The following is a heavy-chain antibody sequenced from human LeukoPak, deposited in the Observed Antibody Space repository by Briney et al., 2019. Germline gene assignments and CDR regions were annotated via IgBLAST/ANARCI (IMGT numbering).Heavy chain of an antibody. CDR3: ASALNYYGPFDY. V-gene: IGHV3-30*03. CDR1: GFTFSSYG. CDR2: ISYDGSNK. D-gene: IGHD3-10*01. Sequence: GGSPRLSCAASGFTFSSYGMHWVRQAPGKGLEWVAVISYDGSNKYYADSVKGRFTISRDNSKNTLYLQMNSLRAEDTAVYYCASALNYYGPFDYWGQGTLVTVSS. J-gene: IGHJ4*02.